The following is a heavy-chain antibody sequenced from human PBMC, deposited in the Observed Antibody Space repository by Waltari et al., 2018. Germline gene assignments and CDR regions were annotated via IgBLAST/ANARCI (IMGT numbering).Heavy chain of an antibody. CDR2: ISSSGSTI. CDR3: ARQGILRVRNAFDI. V-gene: IGHV3-48*03. CDR1: GFTFSSYE. J-gene: IGHJ3*02. Sequence: EVQLVESGGGLVQPGGSLRLSCAASGFTFSSYEMNWVRRAPGKGLVWVSSISSSGSTIYYADSVKGRFTISRDNAKNSLYLQMNSLRAEDTAVYYCARQGILRVRNAFDIWGQGTMVTVSS. D-gene: IGHD3-3*02.